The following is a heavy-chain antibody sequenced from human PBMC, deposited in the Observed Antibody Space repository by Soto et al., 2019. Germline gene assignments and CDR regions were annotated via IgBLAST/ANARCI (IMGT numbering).Heavy chain of an antibody. V-gene: IGHV4-34*01. J-gene: IGHJ6*02. CDR3: ARADRTLVTSYSLDV. Sequence: SGTLSLTCAVYGGSFSGYYWTWIRQPPGKGLEWIGEINHSGTINCNPSLKSRRTISLDTSKKHFSLKLSSVTDADPAAYYCARADRTLVTSYSLDVWGQGTTVTVSS. D-gene: IGHD2-21*02. CDR2: INHSGTI. CDR1: GGSFSGYY.